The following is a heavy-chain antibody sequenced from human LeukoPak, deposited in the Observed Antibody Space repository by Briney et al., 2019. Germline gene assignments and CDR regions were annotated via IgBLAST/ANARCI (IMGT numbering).Heavy chain of an antibody. CDR3: AKDPPFIAAAGT. V-gene: IGHV1-8*03. CDR2: MNPNSGNT. Sequence: PGASVKVSCKASGYTFTSYDINWVRQATGQGLEWMGWMNPNSGNTGYAQKFQGRVTITRNTSISTAYMELSSLRAEDTAVYYCAKDPPFIAAAGTWGQGTLVTVSS. CDR1: GYTFTSYD. J-gene: IGHJ5*02. D-gene: IGHD6-13*01.